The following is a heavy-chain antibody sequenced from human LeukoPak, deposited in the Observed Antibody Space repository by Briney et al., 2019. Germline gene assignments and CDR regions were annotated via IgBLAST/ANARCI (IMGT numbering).Heavy chain of an antibody. CDR1: GFTFSSYT. CDR3: AKRAHSGSYYAAFDI. V-gene: IGHV3-23*01. Sequence: GGSLRLSCAASGFTFSSYTMSWVRQAPGKGLEWVSAVLGGGGTTYYADSVKGRFTISRDNSKNTMYLQMNRLRAEDTALYYCAKRAHSGSYYAAFDIWGQGTEVTVSS. D-gene: IGHD1-26*01. J-gene: IGHJ3*02. CDR2: VLGGGGTT.